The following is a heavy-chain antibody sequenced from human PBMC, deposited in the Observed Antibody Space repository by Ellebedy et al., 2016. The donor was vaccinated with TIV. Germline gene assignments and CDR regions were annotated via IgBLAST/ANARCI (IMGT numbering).Heavy chain of an antibody. CDR3: ARTRGYNYGYSDY. D-gene: IGHD5-18*01. CDR1: GFTFSNYA. Sequence: GESLKISCVASGFTFSNYAMGWVRQAPGKGLEWVSTISASGGNTHYADSLKGRFTISSDNAKNSLYLQMNSLRDEDTAVYYCARTRGYNYGYSDYWGQGTLVTVSS. CDR2: ISASGGNT. J-gene: IGHJ4*02. V-gene: IGHV3-23*01.